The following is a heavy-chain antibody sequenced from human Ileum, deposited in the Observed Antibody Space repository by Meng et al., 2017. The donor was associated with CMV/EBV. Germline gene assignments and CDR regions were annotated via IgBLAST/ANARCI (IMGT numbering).Heavy chain of an antibody. V-gene: IGHV3-21*01. CDR1: GGSISSSN. CDR2: IRNTGNFL. Sequence: ETLSLTCAVSGGSISSSNWWSWVRQPPGKGLEWVSSIRNTGNFLDYADSVKGRFTISRDNAKNSLYLQMNSLRAEDTAVYYCARDRGAYCSTPTCYGMDVWGQGTTVTVSS. J-gene: IGHJ6*02. CDR3: ARDRGAYCSTPTCYGMDV. D-gene: IGHD2-2*01.